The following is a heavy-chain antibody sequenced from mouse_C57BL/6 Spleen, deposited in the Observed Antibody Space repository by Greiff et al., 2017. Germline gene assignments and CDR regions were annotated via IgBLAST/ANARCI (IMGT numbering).Heavy chain of an antibody. Sequence: QVPLQQPGAELVKPGASVKMSCKASGYTFTSYWITWVKQRPGQGLEWIGDIYPGSGSTNYNEQFKSKATLTVDTSSSTAYMQLSSRTSEDSAVYYCARKTYYYGSMDYGGQGTSVTVSS. CDR2: IYPGSGST. V-gene: IGHV1-55*01. D-gene: IGHD1-1*01. J-gene: IGHJ4*01. CDR3: ARKTYYYGSMDY. CDR1: GYTFTSYW.